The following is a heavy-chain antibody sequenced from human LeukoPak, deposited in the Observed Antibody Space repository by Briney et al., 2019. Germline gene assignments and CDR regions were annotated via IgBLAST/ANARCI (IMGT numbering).Heavy chain of an antibody. V-gene: IGHV4-39*07. CDR3: ARDPTRGYSYGYSDY. CDR2: IYYSGST. CDR1: GGSISSSSYY. Sequence: SETLSLTCTVSGGSISSSSYYWGWIRQPPGKGLEWIGSIYYSGSTYYNPSLKSRVTISVATSKNQFSLKLSSVTAADTAVYYCARDPTRGYSYGYSDYWGQGTLVTVSS. D-gene: IGHD5-18*01. J-gene: IGHJ4*02.